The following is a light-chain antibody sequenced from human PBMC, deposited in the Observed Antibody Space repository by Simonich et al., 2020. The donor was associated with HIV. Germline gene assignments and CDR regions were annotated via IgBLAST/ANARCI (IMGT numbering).Light chain of an antibody. CDR1: SSDVGNYNL. V-gene: IGLV2-23*01. CDR2: EGS. CDR3: FSYTDNRGV. Sequence: QSALTQPASVSGSPGQSITISCTGTSSDVGNYNLVSWYQQHPDKAPKLMIYEGSKRPSGVSHRFSGSKSGITASLTISGLQADDEANYYCFSYTDNRGVFGGGTNLTVL. J-gene: IGLJ3*02.